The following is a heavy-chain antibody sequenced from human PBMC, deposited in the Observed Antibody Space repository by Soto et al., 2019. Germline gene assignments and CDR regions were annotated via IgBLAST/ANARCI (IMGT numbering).Heavy chain of an antibody. CDR3: ARGSVGRGYFDY. V-gene: IGHV4-31*03. CDR2: IFYSGTT. CDR1: GGSITSGGYY. D-gene: IGHD1-26*01. Sequence: SETLSLTCTVSGGSITSGGYYWSWIRQHPGKGLEWIGYIFYSGTTYSNPSLQSRVTISVDTSKNQFSLKLSSVTAADTAVYYCARGSVGRGYFDYWGQGTLGTVSA. J-gene: IGHJ4*02.